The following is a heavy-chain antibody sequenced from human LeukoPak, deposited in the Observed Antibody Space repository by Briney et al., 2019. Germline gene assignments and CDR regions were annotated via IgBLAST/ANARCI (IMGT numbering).Heavy chain of an antibody. CDR1: GFTFSSYS. CDR3: ASPRAYSSSSFDY. D-gene: IGHD6-6*01. CDR2: ISSSSYI. J-gene: IGHJ4*02. Sequence: GGSLRLSCAASGFTFSSYSMNWVRQAPGKGLEWVSSISSSSYIYYADSVKGRFTISRDNAKNSLYLQMNSLRAEDTAVYYCASPRAYSSSSFDYWGQGTLVTVSS. V-gene: IGHV3-21*01.